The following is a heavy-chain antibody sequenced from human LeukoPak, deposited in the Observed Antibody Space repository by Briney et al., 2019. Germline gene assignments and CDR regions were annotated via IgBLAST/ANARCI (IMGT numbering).Heavy chain of an antibody. CDR2: IYYSGST. Sequence: PSETLSLTCTVSGGSISSYYWSWIRQPPGKGPEWIGYIYYSGSTNYNPSLKSRVTISVDTSKNQFSLKLSSVTAADTAVYYCAREIVGAAIDYWGQGTLVTVSS. V-gene: IGHV4-59*01. J-gene: IGHJ4*02. CDR3: AREIVGAAIDY. D-gene: IGHD1-26*01. CDR1: GGSISSYY.